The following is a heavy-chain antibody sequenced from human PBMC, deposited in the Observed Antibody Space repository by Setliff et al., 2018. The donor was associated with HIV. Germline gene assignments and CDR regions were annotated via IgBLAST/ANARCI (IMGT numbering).Heavy chain of an antibody. CDR2: IYYSGST. V-gene: IGHV4-39*01. D-gene: IGHD6-19*01. J-gene: IGHJ4*02. CDR3: ARRGRIAVAGGSDY. Sequence: SETLSLTCTVSGGSISSSSYYWGWIRQPPGKGLEWIGSIYYSGSTYYNPSLKSRVTISVDTSKNQFSLKLSSVTAADTAVYYCARRGRIAVAGGSDYWGQGTLVTVSS. CDR1: GGSISSSSYY.